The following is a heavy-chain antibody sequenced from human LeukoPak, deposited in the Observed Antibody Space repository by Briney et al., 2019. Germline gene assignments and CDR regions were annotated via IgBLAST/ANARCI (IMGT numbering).Heavy chain of an antibody. V-gene: IGHV1-69*05. Sequence: SVKLSCKASGGTFSSYAISWVRQAPGQGLEWMGRIIPIFGTANYAQKFQGRVTITTDESTSTAYMELSSLRSEDTAVYYCARGPYSSSWYGINYYYYYYMDVWGKGTTVTVSS. CDR3: ARGPYSSSWYGINYYYYYYMDV. CDR2: IIPIFGTA. J-gene: IGHJ6*03. D-gene: IGHD6-13*01. CDR1: GGTFSSYA.